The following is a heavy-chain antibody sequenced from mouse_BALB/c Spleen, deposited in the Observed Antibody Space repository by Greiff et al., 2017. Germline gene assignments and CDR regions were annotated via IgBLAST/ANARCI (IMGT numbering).Heavy chain of an antibody. D-gene: IGHD2-4*01. V-gene: IGHV5-6-2*01. CDR2: INSNGGST. CDR1: GFTFSSYY. J-gene: IGHJ3*01. Sequence: EVQRVESGGGLVKLGGSLKLSCAASGFTFSSYYMSWVRQTPEKRLELVAAINSNGGSTYYPDTVKGRFTISRDNAKNTLYLQMSSLKSEDTALYYCARPIYYDYDGGFAYWGQGTLVTVSA. CDR3: ARPIYYDYDGGFAY.